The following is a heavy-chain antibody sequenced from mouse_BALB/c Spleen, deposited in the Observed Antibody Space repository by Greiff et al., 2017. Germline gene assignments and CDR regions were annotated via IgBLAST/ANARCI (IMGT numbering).Heavy chain of an antibody. CDR2: IWAGGST. Sequence: VQLVESGPGLVAPSQSLSITCTVSGFSLTSYGVHWVRQPPGKGLEWLGVIWAGGSTNYNSALMSRLSISKDNSKSQVFLKMNSLQTDDTAMYYCARDRAYYGNYFDYWGQGTTLTVSS. CDR1: GFSLTSYG. V-gene: IGHV2-9*02. CDR3: ARDRAYYGNYFDY. D-gene: IGHD2-10*01. J-gene: IGHJ2*01.